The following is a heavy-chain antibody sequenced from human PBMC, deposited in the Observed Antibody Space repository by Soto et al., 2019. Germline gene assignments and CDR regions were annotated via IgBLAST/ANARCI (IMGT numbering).Heavy chain of an antibody. D-gene: IGHD1-26*01. J-gene: IGHJ4*02. CDR2: MRPSSGRT. V-gene: IGHV1-8*01. Sequence: ASVKVSCKASGYSFTSLDINWVRQTTGQGLEWMGWMRPSSGRTGYAQKFQGRVTMTRDTSINTAYMELSSLTSDDTAFYYCARGVTAGVDYWGQGTLVTVSS. CDR1: GYSFTSLD. CDR3: ARGVTAGVDY.